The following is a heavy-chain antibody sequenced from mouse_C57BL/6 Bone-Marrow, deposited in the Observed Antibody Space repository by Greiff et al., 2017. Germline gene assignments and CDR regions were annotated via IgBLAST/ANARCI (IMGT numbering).Heavy chain of an antibody. CDR2: IYPGSGST. J-gene: IGHJ3*01. D-gene: IGHD1-1*01. CDR3: ASNYYGSSDAWFAY. Sequence: QVPVKQPGAELVKPGASVKMSCKASGYTFTSYWITWVKQRPGQGLEWIGDIYPGSGSTNYNEKFKSKATLTVDTSSSTAYMQLSSLTSEDSAVYDCASNYYGSSDAWFAYWGQGTLVTVSA. V-gene: IGHV1-55*01. CDR1: GYTFTSYW.